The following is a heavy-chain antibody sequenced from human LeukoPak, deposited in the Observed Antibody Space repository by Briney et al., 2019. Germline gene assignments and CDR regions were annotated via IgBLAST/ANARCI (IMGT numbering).Heavy chain of an antibody. D-gene: IGHD5-18*01. V-gene: IGHV4-39*07. CDR2: INHSGST. CDR1: GGSISSSSYY. CDR3: ARVRVLIQLPDY. J-gene: IGHJ4*02. Sequence: SETLSLTCTVSGGSISSSSYYWGWIRQPPGKGLEWIGEINHSGSTNYNPSLKSRVTISVDTSKNQFSLKLSSVTAADTAVYYCARVRVLIQLPDYWGQGTLVTVSS.